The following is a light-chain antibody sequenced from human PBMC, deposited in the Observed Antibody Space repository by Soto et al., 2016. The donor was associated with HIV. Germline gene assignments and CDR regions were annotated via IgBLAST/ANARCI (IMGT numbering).Light chain of an antibody. V-gene: IGLV3-1*01. Sequence: SYDLTQAPSVSVSPGQTASITCSGDKLGDKYVCWYQQKPGQSPVLVIYQDNKRPSGIPERFSGSSSGNTATLTISGTQAIDEAEYYCQAWDSTIGGVFGTGTKVTVL. CDR3: QAWDSTIGGV. CDR2: QDN. CDR1: KLGDKY. J-gene: IGLJ1*01.